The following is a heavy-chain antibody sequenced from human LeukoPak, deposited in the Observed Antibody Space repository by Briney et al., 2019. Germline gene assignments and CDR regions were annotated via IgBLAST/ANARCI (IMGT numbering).Heavy chain of an antibody. CDR2: ISNSGGRT. CDR1: GFTFSTCA. Sequence: PGGSLRLSSAASGFTFSTCAISGVRGAPGQGLESVSSISNSGGRTYYADSVKGRFTISRDNSKNTLYLQMNSLRAEDTAVYYCARSCDYYYMDVWGKGTTVTVSS. CDR3: ARSCDYYYMDV. J-gene: IGHJ6*03. D-gene: IGHD3-10*01. V-gene: IGHV3-23*01.